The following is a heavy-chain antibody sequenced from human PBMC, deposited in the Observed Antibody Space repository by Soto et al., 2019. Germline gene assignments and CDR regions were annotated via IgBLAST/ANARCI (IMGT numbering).Heavy chain of an antibody. CDR1: GGSFSGYY. V-gene: IGHV4-59*08. Sequence: SETLSLTCAVYGGSFSGYYWSWILQPPGKGLEWVGYIYSSGTTTYNPSLKSRLTISVDTSTNQFSLKLSSVTAADTAVYYCARLMDGGSSSGLLPFDYWGQGTLVTVSS. J-gene: IGHJ4*02. CDR3: ARLMDGGSSSGLLPFDY. CDR2: IYSSGTT. D-gene: IGHD6-6*01.